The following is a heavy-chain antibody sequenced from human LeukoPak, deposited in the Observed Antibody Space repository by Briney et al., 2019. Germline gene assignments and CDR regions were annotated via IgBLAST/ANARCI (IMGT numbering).Heavy chain of an antibody. D-gene: IGHD6-19*01. V-gene: IGHV4-4*02. Sequence: SETLSLTCAVSGDSISSSNWWSGVRQPPGKGLGGIGEIYHSGSTYYNPSLKSRGTISVDTSKNQFSLKLSSVTAADTAVYYCARPYSSGWFRWGHYFDYWGQGTLVTVSS. CDR2: IYHSGST. J-gene: IGHJ4*02. CDR3: ARPYSSGWFRWGHYFDY. CDR1: GDSISSSNW.